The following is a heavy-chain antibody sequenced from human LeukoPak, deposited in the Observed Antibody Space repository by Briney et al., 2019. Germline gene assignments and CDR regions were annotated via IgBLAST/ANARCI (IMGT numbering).Heavy chain of an antibody. CDR3: AAPATSSSSWPGVYYYYMDV. CDR1: GFTFSSYS. J-gene: IGHJ6*03. D-gene: IGHD6-13*01. Sequence: GGSLRLSCAASGFTFSSYSMNWVRQAPGKGLEWVSYISSSSSTIYYADSVKGRFTISRGNAKNSLYLQMNSLRAEDTAVYYCAAPATSSSSWPGVYYYYMDVWGKGTTVTVSS. CDR2: ISSSSSTI. V-gene: IGHV3-48*04.